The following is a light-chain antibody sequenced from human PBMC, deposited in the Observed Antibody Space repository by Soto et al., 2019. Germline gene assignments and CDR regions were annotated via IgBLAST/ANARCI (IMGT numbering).Light chain of an antibody. J-gene: IGKJ1*01. CDR1: QSFNSRY. CDR2: ATS. Sequence: EIVLAQSPGTLSLSPGDRATLSCRASQSFNSRYLAWFQQRPGQAPRLLIYATSSRAADIPDRFSGSGSGTDFNLTINRLEPEAFAVYYCQQYGSAPWTFGQGTKVEIK. CDR3: QQYGSAPWT. V-gene: IGKV3-20*01.